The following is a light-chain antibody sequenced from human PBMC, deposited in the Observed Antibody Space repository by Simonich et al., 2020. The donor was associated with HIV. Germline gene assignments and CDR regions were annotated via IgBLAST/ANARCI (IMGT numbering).Light chain of an antibody. V-gene: IGKV3-15*01. CDR3: QQYNNWPSPFT. CDR2: YAS. CDR1: QNIARN. Sequence: EIVMTQSPATLSVSPGERATLSCRASQNIARNLAWYQHKPGQAPRLLIYYASTRATGVPARFSGSGFGTDFTLTISSMQSEDFAVYYCQQYNNWPSPFTFGPGTEVDIK. J-gene: IGKJ3*01.